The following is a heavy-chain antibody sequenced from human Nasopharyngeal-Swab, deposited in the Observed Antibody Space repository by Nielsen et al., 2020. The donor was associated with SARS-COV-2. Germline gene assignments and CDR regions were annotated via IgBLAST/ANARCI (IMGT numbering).Heavy chain of an antibody. J-gene: IGHJ4*02. Sequence: ASVKVSCKASGYTFTSYGISWVRQAPGQGLEWMGWISAYNGNTNYAQKLQGRVTMTTDTSTSTAYMELRSLRSADTAVYYCARDDSSNYDFWSGYYTSFDYWGQETLVTVSS. CDR1: GYTFTSYG. CDR3: ARDDSSNYDFWSGYYTSFDY. V-gene: IGHV1-18*01. CDR2: ISAYNGNT. D-gene: IGHD3-3*01.